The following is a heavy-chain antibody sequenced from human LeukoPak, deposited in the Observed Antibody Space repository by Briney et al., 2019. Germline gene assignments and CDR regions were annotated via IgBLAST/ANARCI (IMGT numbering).Heavy chain of an antibody. V-gene: IGHV4-59*01. J-gene: IGHJ4*02. CDR2: IYYSGST. D-gene: IGHD5-18*01. CDR1: GGSISSYY. Sequence: SETLSLTCTVSGGSISSYYWSWIRQPPGKGLEWIGYIYYSGSTNYNPSLKSRVTISVDTSKNQFSLKLSPVTAADTAVYYCARDPSTGGYSYGYDYWGQGTLVTVSS. CDR3: ARDPSTGGYSYGYDY.